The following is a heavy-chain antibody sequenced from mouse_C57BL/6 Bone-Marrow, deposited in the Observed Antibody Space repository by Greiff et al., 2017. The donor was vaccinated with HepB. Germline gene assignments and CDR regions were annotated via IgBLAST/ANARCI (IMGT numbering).Heavy chain of an antibody. Sequence: EVQGVESGAELVRPGASVKLSCTASGFNIKDDYMHWVKQRPEQGLEWIGWIDPENGDTEYASKFQGKATITADTSSNTAYLQLSSLTSEDTAVYYCTTVVSPSMDYWGQGTSVTVSS. D-gene: IGHD1-1*01. CDR1: GFNIKDDY. V-gene: IGHV14-4*01. CDR2: IDPENGDT. CDR3: TTVVSPSMDY. J-gene: IGHJ4*01.